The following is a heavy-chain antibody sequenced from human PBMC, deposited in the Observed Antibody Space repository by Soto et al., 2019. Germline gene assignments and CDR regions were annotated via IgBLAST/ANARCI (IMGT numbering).Heavy chain of an antibody. CDR2: IYQSGIT. D-gene: IGHD2-15*01. CDR3: ARGFSFSDNSDNDRIYFYYGLNV. Sequence: PSEPLSLTCVVSGASITPVHCWTWFRQSPGRGLEWFGEIYQSGITNYNPSLNSRLSISMDQSKNQFSLKLTSVTAADTALYFCARGFSFSDNSDNDRIYFYYGLNVWGQGTTVTVSS. J-gene: IGHJ6*02. V-gene: IGHV4-4*02. CDR1: GASITPVHC.